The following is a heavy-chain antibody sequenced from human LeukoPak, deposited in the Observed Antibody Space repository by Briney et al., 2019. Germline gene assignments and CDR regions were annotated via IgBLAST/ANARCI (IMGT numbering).Heavy chain of an antibody. CDR3: AKWTHPKPTSYAFDI. D-gene: IGHD1-1*01. J-gene: IGHJ3*02. V-gene: IGHV3-30*02. Sequence: PGGPLRLSCAASGFTFSSYGMHWVRQATGKGLEWVAFIRYDGSNKYYADSVKGRFTISRDNSKNTLYLQMNSLRAEDTAVYYCAKWTHPKPTSYAFDIWGQGTMVTVSS. CDR2: IRYDGSNK. CDR1: GFTFSSYG.